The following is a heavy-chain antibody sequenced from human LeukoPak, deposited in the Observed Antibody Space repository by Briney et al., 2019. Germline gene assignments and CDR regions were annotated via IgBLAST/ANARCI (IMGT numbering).Heavy chain of an antibody. V-gene: IGHV5-51*01. D-gene: IGHD1-26*01. Sequence: GESLKISCKGSGYSFTNYWIGWVRQMPGKGLKWMGIIYPVDSDARYSPSFQGQVTISADKSISTAYLQWSSLKASDTAMYYCARRRDLYSGSYYTFDYWGQGTLVTVSS. CDR3: ARRRDLYSGSYYTFDY. CDR1: GYSFTNYW. J-gene: IGHJ4*02. CDR2: IYPVDSDA.